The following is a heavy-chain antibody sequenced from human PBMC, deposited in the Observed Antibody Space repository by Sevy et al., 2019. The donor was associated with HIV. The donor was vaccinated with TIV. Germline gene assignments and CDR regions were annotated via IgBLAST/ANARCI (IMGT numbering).Heavy chain of an antibody. V-gene: IGHV1-2*06. CDR3: ARDHGSGSYVNWFDP. Sequence: ASVKVSCKASGYTFTGYYMHWVRQAPGQGLEWMGRINPNSGGTNYAQKFQGRVTMTRDTSISTACMELSRLRSDDTAVYYCARDHGSGSYVNWFDPWGQGTLVTVSS. D-gene: IGHD3-10*01. CDR2: INPNSGGT. J-gene: IGHJ5*02. CDR1: GYTFTGYY.